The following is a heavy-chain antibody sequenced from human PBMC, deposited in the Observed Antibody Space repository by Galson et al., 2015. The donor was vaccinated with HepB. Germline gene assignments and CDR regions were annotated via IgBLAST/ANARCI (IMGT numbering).Heavy chain of an antibody. V-gene: IGHV4-59*01. CDR1: GGSISSYY. D-gene: IGHD6-19*01. J-gene: IGHJ6*02. CDR2: IYYSGST. CDR3: ARADSSGWYFAPGGHSTPKNGMDV. Sequence: CTVSGGSISSYYWSWIRQPPGKGLEWIGYIYYSGSTNYNPSLKSRVTISVDTSKNQFSLKLSSVTAADTAVYYCARADSSGWYFAPGGHSTPKNGMDVWGQGTTVTVSS.